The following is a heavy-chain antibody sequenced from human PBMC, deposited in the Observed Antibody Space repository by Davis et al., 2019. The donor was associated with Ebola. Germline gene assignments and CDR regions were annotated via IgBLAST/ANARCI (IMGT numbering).Heavy chain of an antibody. J-gene: IGHJ5*02. Sequence: GESLKISCAASGFTFSIYAMTWVRQAPGKGLECVSGISGSGANTYYADSVKGRFTISRDIAKNTLFLQMNSLTADDSAVYYCTRDFDWHDGSWGQGTLVTVSS. CDR3: TRDFDWHDGS. D-gene: IGHD3-9*01. CDR2: ISGSGANT. V-gene: IGHV3-23*01. CDR1: GFTFSIYA.